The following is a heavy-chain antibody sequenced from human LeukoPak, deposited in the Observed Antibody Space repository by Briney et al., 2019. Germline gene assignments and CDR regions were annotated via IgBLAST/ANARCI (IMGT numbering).Heavy chain of an antibody. Sequence: GGSLRLSCAASGFTFNNYWMSWVRQAPGKGLEWVSVIYSGGTTYYADSVKGRFTISRDNSKNTVYLQMNSLRAEDTAVYYCARDDGYYGSGSYYAIDYWGQGTLVTVSS. J-gene: IGHJ4*02. CDR1: GFTFNNYW. CDR2: IYSGGTT. D-gene: IGHD3-10*01. V-gene: IGHV3-66*01. CDR3: ARDDGYYGSGSYYAIDY.